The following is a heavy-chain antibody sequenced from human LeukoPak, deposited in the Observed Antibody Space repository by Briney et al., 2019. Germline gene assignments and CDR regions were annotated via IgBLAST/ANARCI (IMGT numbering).Heavy chain of an antibody. D-gene: IGHD7-27*01. CDR2: INSGSSTI. V-gene: IGHV3-48*02. CDR1: GFTFSSYS. J-gene: IGHJ4*02. Sequence: GGSLRLSCSASGFTFSSYSMNWVRQAPGKGLEWVSFINSGSSTIKYADPVKGRLTISRDNAKNSLYLQMNSLRDEGTAVYYCARDLNWAFDYWGQGTLVTVSS. CDR3: ARDLNWAFDY.